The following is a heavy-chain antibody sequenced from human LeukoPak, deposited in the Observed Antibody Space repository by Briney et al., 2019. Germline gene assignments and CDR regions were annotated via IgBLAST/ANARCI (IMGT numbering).Heavy chain of an antibody. V-gene: IGHV4-59*08. CDR2: IYDSAST. J-gene: IGHJ4*02. D-gene: IGHD5-24*01. Sequence: ASETLSLTCTVSGDSISSDYWSWIRQPPGKGLEWIAYIYDSASTNYNPSLKSRVTISADTSKNQFSLRVTSVTAADTAVYYCARGWRDGYNFRYWGQGALVTVSS. CDR1: GDSISSDY. CDR3: ARGWRDGYNFRY.